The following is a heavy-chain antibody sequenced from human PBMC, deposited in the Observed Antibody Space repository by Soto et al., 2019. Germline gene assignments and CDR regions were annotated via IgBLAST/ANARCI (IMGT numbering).Heavy chain of an antibody. CDR2: ISYDGSNK. CDR3: ANAENDIAVAGYYYFDY. V-gene: IGHV3-30*18. D-gene: IGHD6-19*01. Sequence: GGSLRLSCAASGFTFSSYGMHWVRQAPGKGLEWVAVISYDGSNKYYADSVKGRFTISRDNSKNTLYLQMNSLRAEDTAVYYCANAENDIAVAGYYYFDYWGQGTLVTVSS. J-gene: IGHJ4*02. CDR1: GFTFSSYG.